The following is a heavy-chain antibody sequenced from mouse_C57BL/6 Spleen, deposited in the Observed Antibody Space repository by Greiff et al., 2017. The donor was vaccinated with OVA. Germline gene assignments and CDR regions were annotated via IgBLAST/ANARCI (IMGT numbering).Heavy chain of an antibody. Sequence: LVESGAELVRPGTSVKVSCKASGYAFTNYLIEWVKQRPGQGLEWIGVINPGSGGTNYNEKFKGKATLTADKSSSTAYMQLSSLTSEDSAVYICARSGGRDYWGQGTTLTVSS. CDR2: INPGSGGT. J-gene: IGHJ2*01. V-gene: IGHV1-54*01. CDR3: ARSGGRDY. D-gene: IGHD1-1*02. CDR1: GYAFTNYL.